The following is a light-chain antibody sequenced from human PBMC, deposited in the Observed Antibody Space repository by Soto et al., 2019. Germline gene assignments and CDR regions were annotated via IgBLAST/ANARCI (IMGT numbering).Light chain of an antibody. Sequence: QAVVTQPPSASGTPGQRVTISCSGSSSNIGGNTVNWYQQLPGTAPKLLIFNDYQRPSGVPDRFSGSKSGTSASLAINGLRSEDEGEYYCSAWDDSLIGPVFGGGTKVTVL. V-gene: IGLV1-44*01. CDR2: NDY. J-gene: IGLJ2*01. CDR3: SAWDDSLIGPV. CDR1: SSNIGGNT.